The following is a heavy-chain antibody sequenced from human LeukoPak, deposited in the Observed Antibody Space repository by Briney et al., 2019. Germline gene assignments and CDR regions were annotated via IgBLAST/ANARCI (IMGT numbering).Heavy chain of an antibody. V-gene: IGHV1-69*13. J-gene: IGHJ6*03. CDR2: IIPIFGTA. Sequence: SVKVSCKASGGTFSSYAISWVRQAPGQGLEWMGGIIPIFGTANYAQKFQGRVTITADESTSTAYMELSSLRSEDTAVYYCAGSAMVLNYYYYYYMDVWGKGTTVTISS. D-gene: IGHD5-18*01. CDR1: GGTFSSYA. CDR3: AGSAMVLNYYYYYYMDV.